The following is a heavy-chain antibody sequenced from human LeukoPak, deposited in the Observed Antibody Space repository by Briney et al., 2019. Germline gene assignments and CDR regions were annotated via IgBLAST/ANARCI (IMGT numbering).Heavy chain of an antibody. J-gene: IGHJ5*02. CDR3: ARELDYYGSGSFLP. CDR1: GYTFTGYY. Sequence: ASVKVSCKASGYTFTGYYMHWVRQAPGQGLEWMGWINPNSGGTNYAQKFQGRVTMTRDTSISTAYMELSRLRSDDTAVYHCARELDYYGSGSFLPWGQGTLVTVSS. D-gene: IGHD3-10*01. CDR2: INPNSGGT. V-gene: IGHV1-2*02.